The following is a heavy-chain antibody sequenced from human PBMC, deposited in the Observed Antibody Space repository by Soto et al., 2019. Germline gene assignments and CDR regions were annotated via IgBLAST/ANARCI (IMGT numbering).Heavy chain of an antibody. D-gene: IGHD3-22*01. CDR1: GFTFSNYD. CDR2: ISDSGTST. CDR3: AKRNYYDSSGYFGYHFDY. J-gene: IGHJ4*02. Sequence: EVQLLESGGGLVQPGGSLRLSCAASGFTFSNYDTSWVRQAPGKGLEWVSGISDSGTSTYYADSVKGRFTISRDNSKNTLYLQMNGRGAEDTAVYYCAKRNYYDSSGYFGYHFDYWGQGTLVTVSS. V-gene: IGHV3-23*01.